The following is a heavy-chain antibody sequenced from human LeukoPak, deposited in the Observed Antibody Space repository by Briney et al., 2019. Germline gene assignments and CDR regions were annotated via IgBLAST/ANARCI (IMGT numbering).Heavy chain of an antibody. J-gene: IGHJ4*02. V-gene: IGHV3-33*01. Sequence: GGSLRLSCAASGFTFSSYGMHWVRQAPGKGLEWVAVIWYDGSNKYYADSVKGRFTISRDNSKNTLYLQMNSLRAEDTAVYYCARDHMASVLRYFDWSDLGYWGQGTLVTVSS. CDR3: ARDHMASVLRYFDWSDLGY. CDR1: GFTFSSYG. D-gene: IGHD3-9*01. CDR2: IWYDGSNK.